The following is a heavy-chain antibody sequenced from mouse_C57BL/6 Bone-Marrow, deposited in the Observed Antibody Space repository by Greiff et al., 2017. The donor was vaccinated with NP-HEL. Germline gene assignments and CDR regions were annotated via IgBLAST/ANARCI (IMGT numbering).Heavy chain of an antibody. V-gene: IGHV7-3*01. CDR1: GFAFTDYY. Sequence: DVQLVESGGGLVQPGGSLSLSCAASGFAFTDYYMSWVRQPPGKALEWLGFINNKANGYSNEYSASVKGRFTISRDNSQSILYLPMNALRAEDSATYSGARSGSSWGYFDVWGTGTTVTVSS. CDR2: INNKANGYSN. CDR3: ARSGSSWGYFDV. D-gene: IGHD1-1*01. J-gene: IGHJ1*03.